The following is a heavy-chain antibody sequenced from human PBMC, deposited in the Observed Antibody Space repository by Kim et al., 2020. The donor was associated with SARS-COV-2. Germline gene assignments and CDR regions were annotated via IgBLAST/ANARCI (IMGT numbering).Heavy chain of an antibody. V-gene: IGHV3-11*01. CDR3: ATRSRGVATIDNPMDY. J-gene: IGHJ4*02. Sequence: GGSLRLSCVASGFTFSDYYMSWIRQAPGKGLEWVSYISSSGSTIYYADSVKGRFTISRDNAKNSLYLQMNSLRAEDTAVYYCATRSRGVATIDNPMDYWGQGTLVTVSS. D-gene: IGHD5-12*01. CDR2: ISSSGSTI. CDR1: GFTFSDYY.